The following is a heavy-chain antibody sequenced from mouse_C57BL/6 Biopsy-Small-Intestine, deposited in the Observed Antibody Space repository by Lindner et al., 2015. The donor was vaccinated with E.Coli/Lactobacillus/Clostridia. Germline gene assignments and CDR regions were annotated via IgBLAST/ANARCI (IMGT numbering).Heavy chain of an antibody. J-gene: IGHJ2*01. CDR1: GYSFTDYY. CDR3: ARPSLYYYGSDY. D-gene: IGHD1-1*01. V-gene: IGHV1-43*01. Sequence: VQLQESGPELVKPGASVKISCKASGYSFTDYYMHWVKQSSEKSLEWIGEINPGAGDTSYNQKFKDKATLTVDKSSSTAYMQLKSLTSEDSAVYYCARPSLYYYGSDYWGPGTTLTVSS. CDR2: INPGAGDT.